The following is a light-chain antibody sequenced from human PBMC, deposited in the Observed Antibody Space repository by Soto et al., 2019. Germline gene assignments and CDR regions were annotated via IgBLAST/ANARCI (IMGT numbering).Light chain of an antibody. J-gene: IGKJ1*01. CDR2: AAS. V-gene: IGKV1-9*01. CDR1: QDISSY. CDR3: QQTYNPHRT. Sequence: IQVTQSPSALSASVGDRFTITCRASQDISSYLAWYQQKPGKAPTLLIYAASTLQSGVPSRFSGSGSGTDFTLTINRLQHEDFATYYCQQTYNPHRTFGQGTKVDIK.